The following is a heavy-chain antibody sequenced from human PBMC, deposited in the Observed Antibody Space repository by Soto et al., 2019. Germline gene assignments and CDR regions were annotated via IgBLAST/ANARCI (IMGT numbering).Heavy chain of an antibody. V-gene: IGHV1-8*01. CDR3: ARAPGCCDYYYYMDV. CDR2: MNPNSGNT. CDR1: GYTFTSYD. D-gene: IGHD2-15*01. Sequence: ASVNGSCKASGYTFTSYDINWVRQATGQGLEWMGWMNPNSGNTGYAQKFQGRVTMTRNTSISTAYMELSSLRSEDTAVYYCARAPGCCDYYYYMDVWGKGTTATVSS. J-gene: IGHJ6*03.